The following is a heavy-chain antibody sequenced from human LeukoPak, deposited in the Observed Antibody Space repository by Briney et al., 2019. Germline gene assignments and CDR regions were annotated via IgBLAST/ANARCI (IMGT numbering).Heavy chain of an antibody. CDR3: AKDRWGAVASFDY. J-gene: IGHJ4*02. V-gene: IGHV3-30*02. CDR1: GFTFGDYA. CDR2: IRYDGNNK. Sequence: PGGSLRLSCTASGFTFGDYAMSWFRQAPGKGLEWVAVIRYDGNNKYYADSVKGRFTISRDNSKNMLYLQMNSLGTEDTAVYYCAKDRWGAVASFDYWGQGTLVTVSS. D-gene: IGHD6-19*01.